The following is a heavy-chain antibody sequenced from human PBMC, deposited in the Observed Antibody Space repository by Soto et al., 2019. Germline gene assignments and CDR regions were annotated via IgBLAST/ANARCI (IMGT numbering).Heavy chain of an antibody. J-gene: IGHJ4*02. CDR2: ISGSGGST. D-gene: IGHD3-3*01. V-gene: IGHV3-23*01. CDR3: AKDLGGISINRLWTFDY. CDR1: GFTLTNYA. Sequence: EVQLLESGGGLVQPGGSLRLSCAASGFTLTNYAMSWVRQAPGKGLEWVSAISGSGGSTYYADSVKGRFTISRDNSKNTLYLQMNSLRAEDTAVYYCAKDLGGISINRLWTFDYWGQGTLVTVSS.